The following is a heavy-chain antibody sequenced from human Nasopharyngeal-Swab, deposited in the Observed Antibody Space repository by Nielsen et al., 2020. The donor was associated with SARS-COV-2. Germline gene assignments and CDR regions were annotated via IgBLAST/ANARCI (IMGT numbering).Heavy chain of an antibody. CDR2: IYSGGST. D-gene: IGHD4-17*01. Sequence: GGSLRLSCAASGFTVSSNYMSWVRQAPGKGLEWVSVIYSGGSTYYADSVKGRFTISRDNSKNTLYLQMNSLRAEDTAVYYCARDGNLRTVRYFDLWGRGSLVTVSS. V-gene: IGHV3-53*01. CDR1: GFTVSSNY. CDR3: ARDGNLRTVRYFDL. J-gene: IGHJ2*01.